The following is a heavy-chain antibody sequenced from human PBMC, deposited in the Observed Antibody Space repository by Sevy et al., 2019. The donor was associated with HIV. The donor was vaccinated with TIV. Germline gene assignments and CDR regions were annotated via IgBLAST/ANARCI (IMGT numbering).Heavy chain of an antibody. V-gene: IGHV4-39*02. CDR1: GGSVSSSSYY. J-gene: IGHJ4*02. Sequence: SENLSLTCTVSGGSVSSSSYYWGWIRQPPGKGLDWIGNIYYSGSTYYNPSLKSRVTISVDTSKNQFSLKVRSVTAAETAVYYCAGEGPRIAQFDYWGQGALVTVSS. CDR3: AGEGPRIAQFDY. D-gene: IGHD6-13*01. CDR2: IYYSGST.